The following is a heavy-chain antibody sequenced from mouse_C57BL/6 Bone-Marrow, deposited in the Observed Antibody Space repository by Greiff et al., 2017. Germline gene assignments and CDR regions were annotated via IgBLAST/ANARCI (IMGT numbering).Heavy chain of an antibody. CDR2: IRWKSDNYAT. J-gene: IGHJ1*03. D-gene: IGHD1-1*01. Sequence: EVKLVESGGGLVQPGGSMKLSCVASGFTFSNYWMNWVRQSPEKGLEWVAQIRWKSDNYATHYAESVKGRFTISRDDSKSSVYLQMNNLRAEDTGIYYCTAGLRDLNWYFDVWGTGTTVTVSS. V-gene: IGHV6-3*01. CDR3: TAGLRDLNWYFDV. CDR1: GFTFSNYW.